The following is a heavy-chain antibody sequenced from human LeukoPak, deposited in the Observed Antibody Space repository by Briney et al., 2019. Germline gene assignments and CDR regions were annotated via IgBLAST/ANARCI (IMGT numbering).Heavy chain of an antibody. Sequence: GGSLRLSCAASGFTVSSNPMSWVRQAPGKGLEWVSVIHSGGSTYYADSVKGRFTMSRDNSKNTLSLQMNSLRVEDTAVYYCARSGFSNMGCWGQGTLVTVSS. CDR3: ARSGFSNMGC. D-gene: IGHD2/OR15-2a*01. J-gene: IGHJ4*02. CDR1: GFTVSSNP. V-gene: IGHV3-53*01. CDR2: IHSGGST.